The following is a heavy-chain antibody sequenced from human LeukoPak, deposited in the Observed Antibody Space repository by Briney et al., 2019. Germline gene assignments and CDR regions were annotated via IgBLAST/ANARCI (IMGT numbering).Heavy chain of an antibody. CDR2: ISRSGSTI. Sequence: GGSLRLSCAASGFTFSRYSMNWVRQAPGKGLEWVSYISRSGSTIYYADSVKGRFTISRDNAKNSLYLQMNSLRDEDTAVYYCARDTEHLYFVFDYWGQGTLVTVSS. CDR1: GFTFSRYS. V-gene: IGHV3-48*02. J-gene: IGHJ4*02. D-gene: IGHD2-2*02. CDR3: ARDTEHLYFVFDY.